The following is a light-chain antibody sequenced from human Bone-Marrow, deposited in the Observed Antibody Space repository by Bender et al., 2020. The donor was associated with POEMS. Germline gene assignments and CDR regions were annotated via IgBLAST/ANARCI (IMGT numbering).Light chain of an antibody. J-gene: IGLJ2*01. CDR2: DVS. V-gene: IGLV2-11*01. Sequence: QSALTQPRSVSGSPGQSVAISCTGTSSDVGGSKYVSWYQHHPGKAPKLMIYDVSQRPSGVPDRFSGSKSGNTASLTISGLQAEDEADYYCSSYTSSKTLVFGGGSKLTVL. CDR3: SSYTSSKTLV. CDR1: SSDVGGSKY.